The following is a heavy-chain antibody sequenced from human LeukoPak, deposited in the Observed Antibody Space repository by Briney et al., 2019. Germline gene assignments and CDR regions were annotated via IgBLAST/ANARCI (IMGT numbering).Heavy chain of an antibody. V-gene: IGHV3-66*01. CDR2: IYSGGST. Sequence: GGSLRLSCAASGFTVSSNYMSWVRQAPGKGLEWVSVIYSGGSTYYADSVKGRFTISRDNSKNTLYLQMNSLRAEDTAVYYCARELYYDILTGHYKRDAFDIWGQGTMVTVSS. D-gene: IGHD3-9*01. CDR1: GFTVSSNY. J-gene: IGHJ3*02. CDR3: ARELYYDILTGHYKRDAFDI.